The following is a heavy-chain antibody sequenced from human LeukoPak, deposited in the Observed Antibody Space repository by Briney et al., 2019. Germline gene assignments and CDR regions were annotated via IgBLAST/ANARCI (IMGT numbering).Heavy chain of an antibody. CDR2: ISASGGST. CDR3: AKDQRWKSPHSLDS. CDR1: GFTFSSSA. Sequence: GGSLRLSCAASGFTFSSSAMSWVRQVPGKGLEWVSGISASGGSTYYADSVRGRFTISRDNSKNTLYVQMNSLRDEDTAVYYCAKDQRWKSPHSLDSWGQGTLVTVSS. D-gene: IGHD1-1*01. J-gene: IGHJ4*02. V-gene: IGHV3-23*01.